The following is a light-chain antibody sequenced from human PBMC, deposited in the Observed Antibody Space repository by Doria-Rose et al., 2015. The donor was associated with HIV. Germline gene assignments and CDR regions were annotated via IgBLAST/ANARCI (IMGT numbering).Light chain of an antibody. Sequence: ELTQLPSVSGAPGQRVAISCTGSSSNIGAGFDVNWYQQSPGTAPKLLTHGNTNRPSGVPDRLSGSKSGTSASLAISGLRAEDEADYYCQSYGSRLSVYVFGTGTKVTVL. J-gene: IGLJ1*01. CDR3: QSYGSRLSVYV. V-gene: IGLV1-40*01. CDR2: GNT. CDR1: SSNIGAGFD.